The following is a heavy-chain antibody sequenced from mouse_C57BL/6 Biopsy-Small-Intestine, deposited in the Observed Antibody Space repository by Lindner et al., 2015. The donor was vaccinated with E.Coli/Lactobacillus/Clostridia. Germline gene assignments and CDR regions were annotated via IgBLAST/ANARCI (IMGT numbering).Heavy chain of an antibody. J-gene: IGHJ2*01. CDR1: GYAFTNYL. CDR2: INPGSGGT. Sequence: VQLQESGAELVRPGTSVKVSCKASGYAFTNYLIEWVKQRPGQGLEWIGVINPGSGGTNYNEKFKGKATLTADKSSSTAYMQLSSLTSEDSAVYFCARSGGDDYFDYWGQGTTLTVSS. D-gene: IGHD2-3*01. V-gene: IGHV1-54*01. CDR3: ARSGGDDYFDY.